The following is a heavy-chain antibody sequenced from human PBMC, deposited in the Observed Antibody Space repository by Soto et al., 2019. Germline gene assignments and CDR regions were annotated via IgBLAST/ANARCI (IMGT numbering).Heavy chain of an antibody. D-gene: IGHD6-19*01. CDR1: GFSISTTGKW. CDR3: ARIRGGSGHYYYYGMDV. CDR2: IEWNEDK. J-gene: IGHJ6*02. V-gene: IGHV2-70*01. Sequence: SGPTLGNPKQNLTMTCTFSGFSISTTGKWVKWIRQPPGEGLEGVAIIEWNEDKYYSTSLKTRLTISKDTSKNHVVLTMTNMDPVDTATYYCARIRGGSGHYYYYGMDVWGQGTTVTVSS.